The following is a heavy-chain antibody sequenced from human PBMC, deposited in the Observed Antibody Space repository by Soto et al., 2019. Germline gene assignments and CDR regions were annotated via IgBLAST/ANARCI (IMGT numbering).Heavy chain of an antibody. CDR3: ARHEKGSSFDH. Sequence: PSETLSLTCRFSGCYIGRYYWSWIRQSPGKGLEWIGFIYDSENTNYNPSLKSRVTISGDTSKNQLSLTLSSVTAADTAIYYCARHEKGSSFDHWGQGALVTVSS. CDR2: IYDSENT. D-gene: IGHD6-6*01. J-gene: IGHJ4*02. CDR1: GCYIGRYY. V-gene: IGHV4-59*08.